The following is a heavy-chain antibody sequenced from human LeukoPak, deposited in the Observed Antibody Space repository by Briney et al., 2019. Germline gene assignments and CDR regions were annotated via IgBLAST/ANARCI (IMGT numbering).Heavy chain of an antibody. J-gene: IGHJ5*01. CDR1: GGPLNDYY. D-gene: IGHD3-10*01. CDR3: ARSPPPGATAYGAVDS. CDR2: TDHGGNT. V-gene: IGHV4-34*01. Sequence: SETLSLTCAVYGGPLNDYYWSWIRQPPGKGLGWIGETDHGGNTKYNPSLKSRVTISVDTSKNQFSLKLTSVTATDTAVYYCARSPPPGATAYGAVDSWGRGSLVTVSS.